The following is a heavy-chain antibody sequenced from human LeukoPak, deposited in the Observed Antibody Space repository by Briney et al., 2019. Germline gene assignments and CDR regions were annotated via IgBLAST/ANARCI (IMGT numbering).Heavy chain of an antibody. J-gene: IGHJ4*02. CDR2: IYYSGST. CDR3: ARDLSDREMATIKYFDY. V-gene: IGHV4-39*07. Sequence: SETLSLTCTVSGGSISSSSYYWGWIRQPPGKGLEWIGSIYYSGSTYYNPSLKSRVTISVDTSKNQFSLKLSSVTAADTAVYYCARDLSDREMATIKYFDYWGQGTLVTVSS. CDR1: GGSISSSSYY. D-gene: IGHD5-24*01.